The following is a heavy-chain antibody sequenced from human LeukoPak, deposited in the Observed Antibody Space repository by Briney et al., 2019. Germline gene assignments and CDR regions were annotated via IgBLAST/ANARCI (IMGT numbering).Heavy chain of an antibody. D-gene: IGHD2-2*01. Sequence: ASVKVSCKASGYTFTGYYMHWVRQAPGQGLEWMGWINPNSGGTNYAQKFQGSVTMTRDTTISTAYMELIRLRSDDTAVYYCARDECSSTSCYDQSPYWGQGTLVTVSS. CDR2: INPNSGGT. CDR1: GYTFTGYY. J-gene: IGHJ4*02. V-gene: IGHV1-2*02. CDR3: ARDECSSTSCYDQSPY.